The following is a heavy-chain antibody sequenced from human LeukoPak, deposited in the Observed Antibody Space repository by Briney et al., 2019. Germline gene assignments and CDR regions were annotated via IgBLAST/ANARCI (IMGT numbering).Heavy chain of an antibody. D-gene: IGHD6-19*01. J-gene: IGHJ4*02. Sequence: SETLSLTCTVSGGSISSYYWSWIRQPPGKGLEWIGYIYYSGSTNYNPSLKSRVTISVDTSKNQFSLKLSSVTAADTAVYYCARDSSGWEDYWGQGTLVTVSS. CDR1: GGSISSYY. CDR2: IYYSGST. CDR3: ARDSSGWEDY. V-gene: IGHV4-59*01.